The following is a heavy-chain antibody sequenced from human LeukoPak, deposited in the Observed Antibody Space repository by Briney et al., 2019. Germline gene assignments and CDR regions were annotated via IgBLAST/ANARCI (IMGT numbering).Heavy chain of an antibody. Sequence: GGSLRLSCAASGFTFSSYAMTWVRQAPGKGLEWVSVISGSGGSTYYADSVKGRFTVSRDNSKNTLYLQMDSLRAEDTAVYYCAKGITWLVTGNDYYYGMDVWGQGTTVTVSS. CDR1: GFTFSSYA. CDR2: ISGSGGST. CDR3: AKGITWLVTGNDYYYGMDV. J-gene: IGHJ6*02. D-gene: IGHD3-9*01. V-gene: IGHV3-23*01.